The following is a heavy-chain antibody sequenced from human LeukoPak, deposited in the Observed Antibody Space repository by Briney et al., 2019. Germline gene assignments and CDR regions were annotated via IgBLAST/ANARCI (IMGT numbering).Heavy chain of an antibody. V-gene: IGHV3-48*01. CDR3: ARDIYDSSGYHPSSVDY. CDR1: GFTFSSYS. Sequence: GGSLRLSCAASGFTFSSYSMNWVRQAPGKGLEWFSYISSSSSTIYYADSVKGRFTISRDNAKNSLYLQMNSLRAEDTAVYYCARDIYDSSGYHPSSVDYWGQGTLVTVSS. J-gene: IGHJ4*02. CDR2: ISSSSSTI. D-gene: IGHD3-22*01.